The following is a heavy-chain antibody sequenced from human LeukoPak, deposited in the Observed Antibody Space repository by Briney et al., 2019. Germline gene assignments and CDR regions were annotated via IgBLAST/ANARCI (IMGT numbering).Heavy chain of an antibody. Sequence: GGSLRLSCAASGFTFSSYSMNWVRQAPGKGLEWVSSISSSSSYIYYADSVKGRFTISRDNAKNSLYLQMNSLRAEDTAVYYCARDHDYENNFDYWGQGTLVTVSS. CDR1: GFTFSSYS. V-gene: IGHV3-21*01. J-gene: IGHJ4*02. CDR2: ISSSSSYI. CDR3: ARDHDYENNFDY. D-gene: IGHD4-17*01.